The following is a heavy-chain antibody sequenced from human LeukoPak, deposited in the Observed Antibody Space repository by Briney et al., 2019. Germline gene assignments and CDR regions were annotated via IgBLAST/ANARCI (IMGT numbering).Heavy chain of an antibody. D-gene: IGHD6-13*01. CDR3: ARDPDSSSFDY. CDR2: IRYDGTVK. Sequence: TGGSLRLSCTASGLNFRTSWMSWVRQSPGKGVEFLANIRYDGTVKNYMDSVKGRFTISRDNPKNSLYLQMDSLRADDTAVYYCARDPDSSSFDYWGQGVLVTVSS. CDR1: GLNFRTSW. V-gene: IGHV3-7*01. J-gene: IGHJ4*02.